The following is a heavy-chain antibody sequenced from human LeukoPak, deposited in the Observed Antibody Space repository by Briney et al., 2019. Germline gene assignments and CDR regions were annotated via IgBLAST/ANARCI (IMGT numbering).Heavy chain of an antibody. J-gene: IGHJ3*02. V-gene: IGHV4-39*07. CDR3: ARGPYSYDSSGAFDI. CDR2: FSCSGST. Sequence: SETLSLTCSVSGGSISSCTYSWGWIRQPPGKGLEWIGSFSCSGSTYYNPSLKSRVTISVDTSKNQFSLKLSSVTAADTAVYFCARGPYSYDSSGAFDIWGQGTMVTVSS. CDR1: GGSISSCTYS. D-gene: IGHD3-22*01.